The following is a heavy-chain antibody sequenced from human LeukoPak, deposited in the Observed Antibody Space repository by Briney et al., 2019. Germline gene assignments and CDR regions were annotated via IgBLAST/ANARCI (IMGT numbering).Heavy chain of an antibody. Sequence: GGSLRLSCAASGFTFSKYWMLWVRQAPGKGLESVSRIITDGTVTTYADSVRGRFTVSRDNADNTMFLQMNSVRDEDTAVYYCATKQWLAPPPDSWGQGTRVTVSS. CDR1: GFTFSKYW. J-gene: IGHJ4*02. CDR3: ATKQWLAPPPDS. V-gene: IGHV3-74*01. CDR2: IITDGTVT. D-gene: IGHD6-19*01.